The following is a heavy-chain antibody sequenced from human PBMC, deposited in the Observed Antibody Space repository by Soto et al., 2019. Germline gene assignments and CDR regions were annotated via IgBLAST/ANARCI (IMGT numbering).Heavy chain of an antibody. D-gene: IGHD1-26*01. CDR1: GXTFSNYW. V-gene: IGHV3-74*01. CDR3: ARGGGSHAHPPDY. CDR2: IAYDESTT. Sequence: LRLSFAASGXTFSNYWMHWIRQAPGKGLVWVSRIAYDESTTTYADSVKGRFTISRDNAKNTLYLQMNSLRAEDTAVYYCARGGGSHAHPPDYWGQGTLVTVSS. J-gene: IGHJ4*02.